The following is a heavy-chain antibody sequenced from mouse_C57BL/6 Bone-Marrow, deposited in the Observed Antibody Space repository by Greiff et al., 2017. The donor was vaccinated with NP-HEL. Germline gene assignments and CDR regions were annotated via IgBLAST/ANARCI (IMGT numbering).Heavy chain of an antibody. J-gene: IGHJ3*01. CDR2: IYPGSGST. Sequence: VQLQQPGAELVKPGASVKMSCKASGYTFTSYWITWVKQRPGQGLEWIGDIYPGSGSTNYNEKFKGKATLTVDTSSSTDYMQLSSLTSEDSAVYYCSRRVLLAFAYWGQGTLVTVSA. D-gene: IGHD2-10*01. CDR3: SRRVLLAFAY. V-gene: IGHV1-55*01. CDR1: GYTFTSYW.